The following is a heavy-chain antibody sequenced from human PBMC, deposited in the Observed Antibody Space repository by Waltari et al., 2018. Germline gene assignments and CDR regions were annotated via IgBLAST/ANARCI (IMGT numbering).Heavy chain of an antibody. Sequence: EVQLVESGGGLVKPGGSLRLSWSASGFTFSRYSMNWVRQAPGKGLEWISSISSTGTYTHYADSVKGRFTISRDNAKNSLYLQMNSLRAEDTGVYWCATGGWGFYLDNWGQGTLVTFSS. CDR2: ISSTGTYT. J-gene: IGHJ4*02. CDR1: GFTFSRYS. D-gene: IGHD7-27*01. CDR3: ATGGWGFYLDN. V-gene: IGHV3-21*01.